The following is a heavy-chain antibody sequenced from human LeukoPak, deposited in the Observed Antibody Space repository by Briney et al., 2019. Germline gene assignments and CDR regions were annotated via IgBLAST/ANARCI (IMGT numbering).Heavy chain of an antibody. D-gene: IGHD2-15*01. V-gene: IGHV1-69*05. CDR1: GGTFSSYA. CDR3: ARGAPYSGYFDY. Sequence: GASVKVSCKASGGTFSSYAISWVRQAPGQGLEWMGGIIPIFGTANYAQKSQGRVTITTDESTSTAYMELSSLRSEDTAVYYCARGAPYSGYFDYWGQGILVTVSS. J-gene: IGHJ4*02. CDR2: IIPIFGTA.